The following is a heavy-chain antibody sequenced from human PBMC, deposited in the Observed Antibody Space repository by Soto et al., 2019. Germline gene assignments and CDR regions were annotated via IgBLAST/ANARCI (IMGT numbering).Heavy chain of an antibody. Sequence: SETLSLTCAVYGGSFSGYYWSWIRQPPGKGLEWIGEINHSGSTNYNPSLKSRVTISVDTSKNQFSLKLSSVTAADTAVYYCARGLRYCSSTSCYRLFYYYYMDVWGKGTTVTVSS. CDR2: INHSGST. CDR1: GGSFSGYY. D-gene: IGHD2-2*01. CDR3: ARGLRYCSSTSCYRLFYYYYMDV. J-gene: IGHJ6*03. V-gene: IGHV4-34*01.